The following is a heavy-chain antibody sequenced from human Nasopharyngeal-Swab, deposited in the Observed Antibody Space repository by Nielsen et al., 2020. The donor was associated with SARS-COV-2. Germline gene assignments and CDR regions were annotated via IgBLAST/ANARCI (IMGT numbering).Heavy chain of an antibody. J-gene: IGHJ4*02. CDR2: ISSSSSYI. Sequence: GESLKISCAASGFTFSSYSMNWVRQAPGKGLEWVSSISSSSSYIYYADSVKGRFTISRDNAKNSLYLQMNSLRAEDTAVYYCANQGFPKWEPTDWGQGTLVTVSS. V-gene: IGHV3-21*01. D-gene: IGHD1-26*01. CDR3: ANQGFPKWEPTD. CDR1: GFTFSSYS.